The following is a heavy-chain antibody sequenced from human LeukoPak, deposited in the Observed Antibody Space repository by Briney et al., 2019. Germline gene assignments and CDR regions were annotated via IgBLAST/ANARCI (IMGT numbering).Heavy chain of an antibody. J-gene: IGHJ4*02. V-gene: IGHV3-30*02. CDR3: AKEIWPTVTTPGWTYFDY. CDR2: IRYDGRNK. Sequence: GGSLRLSCAASGFTFSSYGMHWVRQAPGKGLDWVAFIRYDGRNKYYADSVKGRFTISRDNSRNTLYLQMNSLRADDTAVYYCAKEIWPTVTTPGWTYFDYWGQGTLVTVSS. D-gene: IGHD4-17*01. CDR1: GFTFSSYG.